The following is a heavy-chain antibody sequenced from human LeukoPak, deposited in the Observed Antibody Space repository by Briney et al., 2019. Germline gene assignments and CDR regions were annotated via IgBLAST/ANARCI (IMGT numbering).Heavy chain of an antibody. D-gene: IGHD6-13*01. CDR2: IYTSGST. CDR1: GGSISSGSHY. CDR3: ARVARSMSSSSEDC. V-gene: IGHV4-61*02. J-gene: IGHJ4*02. Sequence: SQTLSLTCTVSGGSISSGSHYWNWIRQPAGKGLEWIGRIYTSGSTNYNPSLKSRVTISVDTSKNQFSLKLNSVTAADTAVYYCARVARSMSSSSEDCWGQGTLVTVSS.